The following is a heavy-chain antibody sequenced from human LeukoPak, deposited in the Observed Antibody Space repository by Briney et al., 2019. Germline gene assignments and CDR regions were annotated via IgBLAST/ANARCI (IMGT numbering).Heavy chain of an antibody. D-gene: IGHD2-8*01. CDR2: IIPIFGTA. CDR3: ARAPLGYCTNGVCYTGFDY. CDR1: GGTFSSYA. V-gene: IGHV1-69*05. Sequence: SVKVSCKASGGTFSSYAISWVRQAPGQGLEWMGGIIPIFGTANYAQKSQGRVTITTDESTSTAYMELSSLRSEDTAVYYCARAPLGYCTNGVCYTGFDYWGQGTLVTVSS. J-gene: IGHJ4*02.